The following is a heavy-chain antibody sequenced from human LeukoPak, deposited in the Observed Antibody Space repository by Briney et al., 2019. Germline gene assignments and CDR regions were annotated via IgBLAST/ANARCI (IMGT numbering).Heavy chain of an antibody. V-gene: IGHV1-8*03. Sequence: ASVKLSCKASGYTFITFDVNWVRQAAGQGPEWMGWVNPYNDKTVYAPKFQGRVSISSNNSINTAYMEFSGLKSDDTAVYYCARGRRLLGVTSRPIYSYYYMDVWGGGTTVTVSS. J-gene: IGHJ6*03. D-gene: IGHD3-10*01. CDR1: GYTFITFD. CDR3: ARGRRLLGVTSRPIYSYYYMDV. CDR2: VNPYNDKT.